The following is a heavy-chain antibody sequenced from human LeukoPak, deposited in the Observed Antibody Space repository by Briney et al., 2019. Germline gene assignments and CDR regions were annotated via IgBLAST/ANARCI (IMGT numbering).Heavy chain of an antibody. V-gene: IGHV4-39*01. CDR3: ARHGSYFQR. Sequence: PSETLSLTCTVSGGSISSSSYYWGWIRQPPGKGLEWIGSIYYSGSTYYSPSLKSRVTISVDTSKNQFSLKLSSVTAADTAVYCCARHGSYFQRWGQGTLVTVSS. CDR2: IYYSGST. D-gene: IGHD3-10*01. CDR1: GGSISSSSYY. J-gene: IGHJ1*01.